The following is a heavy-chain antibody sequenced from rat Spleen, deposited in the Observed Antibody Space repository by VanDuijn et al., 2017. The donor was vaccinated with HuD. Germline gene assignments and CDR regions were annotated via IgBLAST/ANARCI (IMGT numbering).Heavy chain of an antibody. J-gene: IGHJ2*01. D-gene: IGHD1-5*01. Sequence: QVQLKESGPGLVQPSQTLSLTCTVADFSLPSYHVHWFRQPPGRGLEWMGVIWNTGGTRYNSGLKSRLSIGKDTSKSQVFLKMDSLQTEDTATYYCARESPFEYTTDYWGQGFMVTVSS. CDR2: IWNTGGT. V-gene: IGHV2-41*01. CDR3: ARESPFEYTTDY. CDR1: DFSLPSYH.